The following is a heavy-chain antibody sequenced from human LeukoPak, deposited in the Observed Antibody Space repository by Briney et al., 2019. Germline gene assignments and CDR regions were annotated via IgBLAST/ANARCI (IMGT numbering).Heavy chain of an antibody. V-gene: IGHV3-30*03. CDR2: ISYDGSNK. CDR3: ARAQKGGEFDY. CDR1: GFTFSSYG. J-gene: IGHJ4*02. Sequence: GGSLRLSCAASGFTFSSYGMLWVRQAPGKGLEWVAVISYDGSNKYYADSVKGRFTISRDNSKNTLYLQMNSLRAEDTAVYYCARAQKGGEFDYWGQGTLVTVSS. D-gene: IGHD3-16*01.